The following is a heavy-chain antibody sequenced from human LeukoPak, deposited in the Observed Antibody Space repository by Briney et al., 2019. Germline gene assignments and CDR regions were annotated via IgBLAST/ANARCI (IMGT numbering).Heavy chain of an antibody. CDR1: GFIFSIYG. CDR2: ISGSGGST. J-gene: IGHJ4*02. D-gene: IGHD2-2*01. CDR3: AKDIAGIPRSIWIAATPHVGFDQ. Sequence: PGGSLRLSCAASGFIFSIYGMAWVRQAPGKGLEWVSAISGSGGSTYYADSVKGRFTISRDNSKNTLYLQMNSLRTEDTAVYYCAKDIAGIPRSIWIAATPHVGFDQWGQGTLVTVSS. V-gene: IGHV3-23*01.